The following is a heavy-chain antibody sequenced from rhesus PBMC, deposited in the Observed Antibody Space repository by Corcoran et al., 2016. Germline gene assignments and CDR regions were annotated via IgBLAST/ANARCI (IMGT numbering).Heavy chain of an antibody. J-gene: IGHJ4*01. CDR3: AIHRGGFTNQVDY. V-gene: IGHV4S10*01. CDR1: GGSISDSYR. Sequence: QVQLQESGPGVVKPSETLSLTCAVSGGSISDSYRWSWIRQPPGKGLGWLGYIYGSSTSTNSNPSLKSRVTISKDTSKNQFSLKLSSVTAADTAVYYCAIHRGGFTNQVDYWGQGVLVTVSS. CDR2: IYGSSTST. D-gene: IGHD2-39*02.